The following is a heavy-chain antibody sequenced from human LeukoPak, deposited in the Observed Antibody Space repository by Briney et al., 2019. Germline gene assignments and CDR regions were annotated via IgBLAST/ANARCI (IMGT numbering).Heavy chain of an antibody. CDR1: GFTFRNYW. CDR2: IRSKAYGGTT. V-gene: IGHV3-49*04. J-gene: IGHJ4*02. D-gene: IGHD3-22*01. CDR3: TRDEVYYYDSSGPYDY. Sequence: GGSLRLSCAASGFTFRNYWMHWVRQVPGKGREWVGFIRSKAYGGTTEYAASVKGRFTISRDHSKSIAYLQMNSLKTEDTAVYYCTRDEVYYYDSSGPYDYWGQGTLVTVSS.